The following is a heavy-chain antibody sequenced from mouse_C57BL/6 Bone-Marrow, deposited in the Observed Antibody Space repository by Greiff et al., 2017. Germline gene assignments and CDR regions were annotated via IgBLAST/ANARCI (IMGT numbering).Heavy chain of an antibody. CDR2: ISSASSTI. D-gene: IGHD1-1*01. J-gene: IGHJ2*01. V-gene: IGHV5-17*01. Sequence: EVQLVESGGGLVKPGGSLTLSCAASGFTFSDYGMRLFRQAPAKELVWFAYISSASSTIYYSATVKGRFPISRANAKNTLFLQMTGLRSEDTAMYYCAREAIYYYGRRPLDYWGQGTTLTVSS. CDR3: AREAIYYYGRRPLDY. CDR1: GFTFSDYG.